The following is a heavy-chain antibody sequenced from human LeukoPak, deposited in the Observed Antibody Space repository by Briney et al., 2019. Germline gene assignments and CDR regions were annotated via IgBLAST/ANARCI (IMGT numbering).Heavy chain of an antibody. CDR2: ISSSSSYT. CDR1: GFTFSDYY. Sequence: PGGSLRLSCAASGFTFSDYYMSWIRQAPGKGLEWVSYISSSSSYTNYADSVKGRFTISRDNAKNSLYLQMNSLRAEDTVVYYCARRVDSSDAFDIWGQGTMVTVSS. CDR3: ARRVDSSDAFDI. J-gene: IGHJ3*02. D-gene: IGHD3-22*01. V-gene: IGHV3-11*03.